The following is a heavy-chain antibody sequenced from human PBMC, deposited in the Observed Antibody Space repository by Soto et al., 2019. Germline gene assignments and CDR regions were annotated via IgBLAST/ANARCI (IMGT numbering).Heavy chain of an antibody. V-gene: IGHV4-31*03. CDR1: GDSISSGGHY. J-gene: IGHJ4*02. Sequence: QVQLQESGPGLVKPSQTLSLRFTVSGDSISSGGHYWTWIRQHPGNGLEWIGYIYYSGSTYYNLSLTRRVSISVDTAKNEFSLKLSSVTGAETAVYYSAIEAGVLHYFDFWVQVTLVSFSS. CDR3: AIEAGVLHYFDF. CDR2: IYYSGST. D-gene: IGHD2-8*01.